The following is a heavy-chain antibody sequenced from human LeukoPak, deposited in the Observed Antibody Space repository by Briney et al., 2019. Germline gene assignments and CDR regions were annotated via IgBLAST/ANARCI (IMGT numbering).Heavy chain of an antibody. Sequence: GGSLRLSCAASGFTFSSYSMNWVRQAPGKGLEWVSSISSSSSYIYYSDSVKGRFTISRDNAKNSLYLQMNSLRAEDTAVYYCARGYCSGGSCLDYWGQGTLVTVSS. D-gene: IGHD2-15*01. CDR1: GFTFSSYS. CDR3: ARGYCSGGSCLDY. CDR2: ISSSSSYI. V-gene: IGHV3-21*01. J-gene: IGHJ4*02.